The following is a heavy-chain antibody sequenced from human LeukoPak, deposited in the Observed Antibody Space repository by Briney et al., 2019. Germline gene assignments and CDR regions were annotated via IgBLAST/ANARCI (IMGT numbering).Heavy chain of an antibody. CDR2: ISYDGSNK. CDR3: AKDLGYDYVQPD. J-gene: IGHJ4*02. Sequence: GGSLRLSCAASGFTFSSYGMHWVRQAPGKGLEWVAVISYDGSNKYYADSVKGRFTISRDNSKNTLYLQMNSLRAEDTAVYYCAKDLGYDYVQPDWGQGTLVTVSS. CDR1: GFTFSSYG. D-gene: IGHD3-16*01. V-gene: IGHV3-30*18.